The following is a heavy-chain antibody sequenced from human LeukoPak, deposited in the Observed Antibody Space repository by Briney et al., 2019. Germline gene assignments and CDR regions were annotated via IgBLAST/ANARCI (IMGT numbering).Heavy chain of an antibody. CDR2: IIPIFGTA. J-gene: IGHJ3*02. CDR1: GGTFSSYA. V-gene: IGHV1-69*13. Sequence: ASVKVSCKASGGTFSSYAISWVRQAPGQGLEWMGGIIPIFGTANYAQKFQGRVTITADESTSTAYMELSSLRSEDTAVYYCAQYYYDSSGYLDAFDIWGQGTMVTVSS. D-gene: IGHD3-22*01. CDR3: AQYYYDSSGYLDAFDI.